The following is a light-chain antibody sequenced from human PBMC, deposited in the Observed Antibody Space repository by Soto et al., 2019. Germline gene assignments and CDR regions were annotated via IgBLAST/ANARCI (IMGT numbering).Light chain of an antibody. V-gene: IGKV3-11*01. CDR3: QQRSNWPLIT. CDR2: DAS. Sequence: ELVLTQSPATLSLCPGERATLSCRASQSVSSYLAWYQQKPGQAPRLLIYDASNRATGIPARFSGSGSGTDFTLTISSLEPEDFAVYYCQQRSNWPLITFGQGTRLEI. J-gene: IGKJ5*01. CDR1: QSVSSY.